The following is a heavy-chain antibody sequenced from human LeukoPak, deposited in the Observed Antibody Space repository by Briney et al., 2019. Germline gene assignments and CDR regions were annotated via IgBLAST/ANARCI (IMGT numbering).Heavy chain of an antibody. CDR2: IYVTGT. V-gene: IGHV4-59*08. CDR1: GGSIGTYY. Sequence: PSETLSLTCTVSGGSIGTYYWSWVRQSPGTGLEWIGYIYVTGTRYNPYLQRRVTISVDRSRNQFFLKMTSVAAADTAGYSCARHIGGGIEDMDVWGRGTKVTVSS. CDR3: ARHIGGGIEDMDV. J-gene: IGHJ6*03. D-gene: IGHD3-16*02.